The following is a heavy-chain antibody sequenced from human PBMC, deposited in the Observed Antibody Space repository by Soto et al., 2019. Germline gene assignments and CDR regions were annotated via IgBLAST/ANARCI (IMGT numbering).Heavy chain of an antibody. D-gene: IGHD2-15*01. Sequence: GASVKVSCKASGYTFTSYYMHWVRQAPGQGLEWMGIINPSGGSTSYAQKYQGRVTMTRDTSTSTVYMELSSLRSEDTAVYYCARDLLGCSGGSCYYYYGMDVWGQGTTVTVSS. V-gene: IGHV1-46*01. CDR2: INPSGGST. J-gene: IGHJ6*02. CDR1: GYTFTSYY. CDR3: ARDLLGCSGGSCYYYYGMDV.